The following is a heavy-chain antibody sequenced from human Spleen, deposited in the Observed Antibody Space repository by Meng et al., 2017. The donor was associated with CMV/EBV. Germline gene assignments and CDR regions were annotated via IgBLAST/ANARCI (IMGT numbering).Heavy chain of an antibody. CDR3: AREVEPAALYLSYYGMDV. CDR1: GFTFNKYW. V-gene: IGHV3-48*03. Sequence: GESLKISCAASGFTFNKYWMTWVRQAPGKGLEWVAYISSSGGTIHYADSVKGRFTISRDNAKKSLYVQMNNLRAEDTAVYYCAREVEPAALYLSYYGMDVWGQGTTVTVSS. J-gene: IGHJ6*02. CDR2: ISSSGGTI. D-gene: IGHD2-2*01.